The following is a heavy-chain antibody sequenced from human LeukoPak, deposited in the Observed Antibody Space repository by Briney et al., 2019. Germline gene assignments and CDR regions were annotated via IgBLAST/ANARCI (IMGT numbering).Heavy chain of an antibody. CDR3: ARETMVRGVITRTYYYYGMDV. D-gene: IGHD3-10*01. J-gene: IGHJ6*04. CDR2: ISSSSSYI. CDR1: GFTFSSYS. Sequence: GGSPRLSCAASGFTFSSYSMNWVRQAPGKGLEWVSSISSSSSYIYHADSVKGRFTISRDNAKNSLYLQMNSLRAEDTAVYYCARETMVRGVITRTYYYYGMDVWGKGTTVTVSS. V-gene: IGHV3-21*01.